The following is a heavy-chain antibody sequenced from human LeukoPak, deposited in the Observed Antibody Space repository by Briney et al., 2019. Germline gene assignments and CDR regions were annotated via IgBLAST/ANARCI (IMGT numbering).Heavy chain of an antibody. V-gene: IGHV4-34*01. CDR1: GGSFSGYY. D-gene: IGHD3-10*01. CDR3: ARGLQELLWFGELADWFDP. J-gene: IGHJ5*02. Sequence: SETLSLTCGVYGGSFSGYYWSWIRQPPGKGLEWIGEINHSGSANYNPSLKSRVTISVDTSKNQFSLKLSSVTAADTAVYYCARGLQELLWFGELADWFDPWSQGTLVTVSS. CDR2: INHSGSA.